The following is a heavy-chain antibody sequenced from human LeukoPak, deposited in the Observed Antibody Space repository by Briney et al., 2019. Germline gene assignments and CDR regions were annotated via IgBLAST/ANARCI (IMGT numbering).Heavy chain of an antibody. Sequence: ASVKVSGKASGYTFTSYGISWVRQAPGQGLEWMVWISAYNGNTNYAQKLQGRVTMTTDTSTSTAYMELRSLRSDDTAVYYCARGTPHTMIVPHWFDPWGQGTLVTVSS. D-gene: IGHD3-22*01. CDR2: ISAYNGNT. J-gene: IGHJ5*02. CDR1: GYTFTSYG. CDR3: ARGTPHTMIVPHWFDP. V-gene: IGHV1-18*01.